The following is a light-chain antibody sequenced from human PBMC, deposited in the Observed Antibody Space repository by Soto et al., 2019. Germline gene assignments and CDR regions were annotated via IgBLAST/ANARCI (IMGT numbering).Light chain of an antibody. Sequence: QSALTQPASVSGSPGQSITISCTGTSSDVGAYNFVSWYQHHPGTAPKLMIYDVTNRPSGVSNRFSGSKSGNMASLTISGLQAEDEADYYCSSYANYNVVFGGGTKLTVL. J-gene: IGLJ2*01. CDR1: SSDVGAYNF. CDR2: DVT. CDR3: SSYANYNVV. V-gene: IGLV2-14*01.